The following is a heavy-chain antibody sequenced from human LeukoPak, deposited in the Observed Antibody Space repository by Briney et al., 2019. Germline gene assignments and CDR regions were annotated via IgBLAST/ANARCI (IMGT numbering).Heavy chain of an antibody. CDR3: ARDSRIAAAGGPYYYYYYMDV. V-gene: IGHV1-2*02. J-gene: IGHJ6*03. Sequence: GASVKVSCKASGYTFTGYYMHWVRQAPGQGLEWMGWINPNSGGTNYAQKFQGRVTMTRDTSISTAYMELSRPRSDDTAVYYCARDSRIAAAGGPYYYYYYMDVWGKGTTVTVSS. CDR1: GYTFTGYY. CDR2: INPNSGGT. D-gene: IGHD6-13*01.